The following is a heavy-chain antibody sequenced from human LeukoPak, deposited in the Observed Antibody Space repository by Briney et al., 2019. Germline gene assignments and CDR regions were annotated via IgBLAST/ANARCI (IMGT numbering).Heavy chain of an antibody. CDR3: ARGSRNVYFDY. CDR1: GFTVSSNF. Sequence: PGGSLRLSCAASGFTVSSNFMSWVRQAPGKGLEWVSVIYSGGSTYYADSVKGRFTISGDNSKSTLYLQMNSLRPEDTAVYYCARGSRNVYFDYWGQGTLVTVSS. D-gene: IGHD2-8*01. V-gene: IGHV3-66*02. J-gene: IGHJ4*02. CDR2: IYSGGST.